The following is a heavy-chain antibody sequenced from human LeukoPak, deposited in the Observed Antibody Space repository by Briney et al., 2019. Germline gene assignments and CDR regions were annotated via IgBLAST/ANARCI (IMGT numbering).Heavy chain of an antibody. V-gene: IGHV4-38-2*01. J-gene: IGHJ5*02. CDR3: ATEVGQWLVRT. CDR2: IYHSGST. D-gene: IGHD6-19*01. CDR1: GYSISSGYY. Sequence: PSETLSLTCAVSGYSISSGYYCGWIRQPPGQGLEWIGSIYHSGSTYYNPSLKSRVTISVDTSKNQFSLKLRSVTAADTAVYYCATEVGQWLVRTWGQGTLVTVSS.